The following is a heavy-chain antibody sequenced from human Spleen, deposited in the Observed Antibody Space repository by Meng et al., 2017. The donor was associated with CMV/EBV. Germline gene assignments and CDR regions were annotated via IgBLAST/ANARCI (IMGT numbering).Heavy chain of an antibody. V-gene: IGHV4-31*03. Sequence: TVPGGSIMSGAYYWRWLRQHPGKGLEWIGYIYYSGSTYFNPSLKSRITISVDTSKGQFYLTLSSVTAADTAVYYCARGGSSSVYFDFWGQGTLVTVSS. D-gene: IGHD6-13*01. CDR2: IYYSGST. CDR3: ARGGSSSVYFDF. J-gene: IGHJ4*02. CDR1: GGSIMSGAYY.